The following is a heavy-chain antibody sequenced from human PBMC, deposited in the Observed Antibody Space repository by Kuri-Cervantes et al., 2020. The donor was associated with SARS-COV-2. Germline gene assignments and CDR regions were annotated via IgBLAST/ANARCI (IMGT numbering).Heavy chain of an antibody. V-gene: IGHV4-59*01. Sequence: SETLSLTCIISGGSISSYYWSWIRQPPGKGLEWIGYIYYTGSTNYNPSLKSRVTISVDTSKNQFSLKLSSVTAADTAVYYCARALYSIPHAFQHWGQGTLVTVSS. CDR1: GGSISSYY. CDR3: ARALYSIPHAFQH. D-gene: IGHD6-13*01. J-gene: IGHJ1*01. CDR2: IYYTGST.